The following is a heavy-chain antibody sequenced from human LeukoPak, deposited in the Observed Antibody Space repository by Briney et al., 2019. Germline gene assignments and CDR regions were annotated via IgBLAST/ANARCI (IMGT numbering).Heavy chain of an antibody. D-gene: IGHD3-22*01. V-gene: IGHV4-59*08. CDR3: ARGGYYDSSGYSYTNWFDP. J-gene: IGHJ5*02. Sequence: SETLSLTCTVSGGSISRYYWSWIRQPPGNGLEWIGSIYDSGSTNYNPSLKSRVTISVDTSKNQFSLNLTSVTAANTAVYYCARGGYYDSSGYSYTNWFDPWGQGTLVTVSS. CDR2: IYDSGST. CDR1: GGSISRYY.